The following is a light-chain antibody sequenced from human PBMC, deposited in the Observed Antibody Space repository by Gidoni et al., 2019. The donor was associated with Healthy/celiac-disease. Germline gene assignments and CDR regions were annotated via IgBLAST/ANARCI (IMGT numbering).Light chain of an antibody. CDR2: GAS. V-gene: IGKV3-20*01. CDR3: QQYGSSPALT. CDR1: QSVSSSY. Sequence: EIGLTQSPGTLSLSPGERATLSCRASQSVSSSYLAWYQQKPGQAPRLLIYGASSRATGIPDSFSGSGSGTDFTLTISRLEPEDFAVYYCQQYGSSPALTFGGGTKVEIK. J-gene: IGKJ4*01.